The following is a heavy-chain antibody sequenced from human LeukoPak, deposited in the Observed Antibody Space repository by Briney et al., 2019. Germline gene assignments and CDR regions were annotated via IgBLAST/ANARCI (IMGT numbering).Heavy chain of an antibody. J-gene: IGHJ4*02. D-gene: IGHD2-8*01. CDR3: ARVYCTKGVCPFDY. V-gene: IGHV4-59*01. Sequence: PSETLSLTCTVPVGSISRYYWSCIRHPPQRGLEWSGQIYYSIIANYNPSLKSRVTISAGTSKNQFSPKLGFVTAAETAVYYCARVYCTKGVCPFDYWGQGTLVTVSS. CDR1: VGSISRYY. CDR2: IYYSIIA.